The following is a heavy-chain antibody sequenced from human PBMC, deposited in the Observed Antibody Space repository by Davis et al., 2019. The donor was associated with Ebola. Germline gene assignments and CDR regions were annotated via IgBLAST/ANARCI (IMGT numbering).Heavy chain of an antibody. V-gene: IGHV1-46*01. CDR3: ARVLLVPAAITSGPKIYYYYGMDV. CDR1: GFTFTSHF. J-gene: IGHJ6*04. D-gene: IGHD2-2*01. Sequence: ASVKVSCKASGFTFTSHFFHWVRQAPGQGLEWMGMIRPDGGDTTYARNFQGRVALTRDTSTRPVHMELSNLRFEDTATYYCARVLLVPAAITSGPKIYYYYGMDVWGKGTMVTVSS. CDR2: IRPDGGDT.